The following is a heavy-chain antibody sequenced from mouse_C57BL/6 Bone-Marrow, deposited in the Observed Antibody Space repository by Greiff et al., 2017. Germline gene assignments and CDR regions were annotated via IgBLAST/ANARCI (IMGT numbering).Heavy chain of an antibody. CDR1: GFTFSSYG. Sequence: EVQLVESGGDLVKPGGSLKLSCAASGFTFSSYGMSWVRQTPDKRLEWVATISSGGSYTYYPDSVQGRFPISRDNAKNTLYLQMSSVKSEDTAMDYCARHGGLRPLDYWGQGTTLTVSS. V-gene: IGHV5-6*01. CDR3: ARHGGLRPLDY. J-gene: IGHJ2*01. CDR2: ISSGGSYT. D-gene: IGHD2-4*01.